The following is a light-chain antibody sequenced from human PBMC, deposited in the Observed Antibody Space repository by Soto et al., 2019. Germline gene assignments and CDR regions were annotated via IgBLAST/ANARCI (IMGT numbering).Light chain of an antibody. CDR2: WAS. CDR1: QTVLYSSNNKNY. Sequence: DIVMTQSPDPLAVSLGERATINCKSSQTVLYSSNNKNYLAWYQQKPGQPPKLLIYWASTRESGVPDRFSGSGSGTDFTLTISSLQAEDVAVYYCQQYYSIPRTFGQGTKV. CDR3: QQYYSIPRT. V-gene: IGKV4-1*01. J-gene: IGKJ1*01.